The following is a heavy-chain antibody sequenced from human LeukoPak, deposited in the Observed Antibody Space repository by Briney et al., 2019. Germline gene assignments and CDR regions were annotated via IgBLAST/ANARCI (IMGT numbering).Heavy chain of an antibody. CDR3: ARDPGVGSFDY. J-gene: IGHJ4*02. V-gene: IGHV3-23*01. D-gene: IGHD2-15*01. CDR1: GFTFSTFA. Sequence: GGSLRLSCAASGFTFSTFAMSWVRQAPGKGLGWVSGIVASGGGTNYADSVKGRLTISRDNSKNTLYLQMNSLRAEDTAVYYCARDPGVGSFDYWGQGTLVTVSS. CDR2: IVASGGGT.